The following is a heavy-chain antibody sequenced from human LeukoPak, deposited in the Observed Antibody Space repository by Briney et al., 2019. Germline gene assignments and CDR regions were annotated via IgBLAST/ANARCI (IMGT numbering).Heavy chain of an antibody. CDR3: AGGAGWSIDY. D-gene: IGHD2-15*01. CDR1: VFTFSDSY. J-gene: IGHJ4*02. Sequence: GGSLRLSCAASVFTFSDSYMTWIRQAPGKGLEWVSYISRSGSTTYYADSVKGRFTISRDNAKNSLYLQMNSLRAEDTAVYYCAGGAGWSIDYWGQGTLVTVSS. CDR2: ISRSGSTT. V-gene: IGHV3-11*04.